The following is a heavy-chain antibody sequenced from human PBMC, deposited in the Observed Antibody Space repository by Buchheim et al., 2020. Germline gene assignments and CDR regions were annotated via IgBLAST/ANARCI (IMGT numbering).Heavy chain of an antibody. CDR1: GFTFSSYD. CDR3: ARGGDGVANYYYYGMDV. D-gene: IGHD3-3*01. CDR2: IGTAGDT. Sequence: EVQLVESGGGLVQPGGSLRLSCAASGFTFSSYDMHWVRQATGKGLEWVSAIGTAGDTYYPGSVKGRFTISRENAKNSLYSPMNSLRAGDTAVYYCARGGDGVANYYYYGMDVWGQGTT. J-gene: IGHJ6*02. V-gene: IGHV3-13*04.